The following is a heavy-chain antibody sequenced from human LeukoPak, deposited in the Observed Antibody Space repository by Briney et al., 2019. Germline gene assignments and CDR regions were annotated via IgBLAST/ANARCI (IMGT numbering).Heavy chain of an antibody. V-gene: IGHV3-23*01. CDR3: AKDSIERNGVYDAFDV. Sequence: GGPLRLSCVASGFTFSEFAMNWVRQVPGKGPEWVSHIGGGGVDREYEESVKGRFTVSRDNSRNSLYLQMNSLRGEDTAIYYCAKDSIERNGVYDAFDVWGQGTKVTVAS. D-gene: IGHD2-8*01. CDR2: IGGGGVDR. J-gene: IGHJ3*01. CDR1: GFTFSEFA.